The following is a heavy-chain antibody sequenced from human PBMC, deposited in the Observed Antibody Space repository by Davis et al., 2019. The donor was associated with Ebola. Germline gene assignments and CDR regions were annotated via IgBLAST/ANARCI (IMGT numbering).Heavy chain of an antibody. V-gene: IGHV5-51*01. CDR2: IYPGDSDT. CDR1: GYSFTSYW. Sequence: GGSLRLSCKGSGYSFTSYWIGWVRQMPGKGLEWMGIIYPGDSDTRYSPSFQGQVTISADKSISTAYPQWSSLKASDTAMYYCARITIFGVAQGNWFDPWGQGTLVTVSS. CDR3: ARITIFGVAQGNWFDP. D-gene: IGHD3-3*01. J-gene: IGHJ5*02.